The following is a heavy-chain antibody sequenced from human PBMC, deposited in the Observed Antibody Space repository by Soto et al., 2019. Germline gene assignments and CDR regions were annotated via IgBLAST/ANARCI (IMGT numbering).Heavy chain of an antibody. D-gene: IGHD1-20*01. V-gene: IGHV3-74*01. CDR3: ARHITVGGGGFDL. J-gene: IGHJ3*01. CDR1: GFTFSDYW. Sequence: GGPLRLSCVASGFTFSDYWIHWVRQGPGKGLVWVARIERNALTTRYADSVKGRFTISRNNARNTVYLEMNGLTVEDTAMYYCARHITVGGGGFDLWGQGTMVTVSS. CDR2: IERNALTT.